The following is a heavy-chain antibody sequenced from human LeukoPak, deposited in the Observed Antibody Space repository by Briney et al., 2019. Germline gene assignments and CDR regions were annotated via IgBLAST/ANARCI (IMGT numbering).Heavy chain of an antibody. V-gene: IGHV4-59*08. D-gene: IGHD4-17*01. CDR2: IYYSGST. J-gene: IGHJ6*02. Sequence: SETLSLTCTVSGGSTSSYYWSWIRQPPGKGLEWIGYIYYSGSTNYNPSLKSRVTISVDTSKNQFSLKLSSVTAADTAVYYCARSYGDYFYYYYGMDVWGQGTTVTVSS. CDR1: GGSTSSYY. CDR3: ARSYGDYFYYYYGMDV.